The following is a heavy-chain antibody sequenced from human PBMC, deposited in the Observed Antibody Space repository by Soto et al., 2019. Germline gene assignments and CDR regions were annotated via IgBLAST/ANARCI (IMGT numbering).Heavy chain of an antibody. Sequence: QVQLVESGGGVVQPGRSLRLSCAASGFTFSSYGMHWVRQAPGKGLEWVAVIWYDGSNKYYADSVKGRFTISRDNSKNTLYLQMNSMRAEDTAVYYCARDPLGSGEFDYWGQGTLVNVSS. V-gene: IGHV3-33*01. J-gene: IGHJ4*02. D-gene: IGHD6-19*01. CDR3: ARDPLGSGEFDY. CDR1: GFTFSSYG. CDR2: IWYDGSNK.